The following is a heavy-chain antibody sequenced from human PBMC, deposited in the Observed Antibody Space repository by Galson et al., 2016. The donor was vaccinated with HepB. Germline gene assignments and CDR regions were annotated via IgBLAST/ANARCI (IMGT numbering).Heavy chain of an antibody. Sequence: SVKVSCKASGYTFSSYGINWVRQAPGQGLEWMGSISGYKGHTNYTNYAQKLQGRVTMTTDTSTSTAYMELRSLRSDDTAVYYCARGVHALDVWGQGTTVTVSS. CDR3: ARGVHALDV. CDR1: GYTFSSYG. J-gene: IGHJ6*02. V-gene: IGHV1-18*01. CDR2: ISGYKGHTNYT.